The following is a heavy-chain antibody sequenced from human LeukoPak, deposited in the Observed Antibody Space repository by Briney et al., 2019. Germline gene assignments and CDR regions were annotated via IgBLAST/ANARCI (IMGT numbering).Heavy chain of an antibody. CDR1: GGSISSGGYY. CDR3: AREQELTGYLTFDY. D-gene: IGHD3-9*01. V-gene: IGHV4-31*03. J-gene: IGHJ4*02. Sequence: SETLSLTCTVSGGSISSGGYYWSWIRQHPGKGLEWIGYIYYSGSTYYNPSLKSRVTISVDTSKNQFSLKLSSVTAADTAVYYCAREQELTGYLTFDYWGQGTLVTVSS. CDR2: IYYSGST.